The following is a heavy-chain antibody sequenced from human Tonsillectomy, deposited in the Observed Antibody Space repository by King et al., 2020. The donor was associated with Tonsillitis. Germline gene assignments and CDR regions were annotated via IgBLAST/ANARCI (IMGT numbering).Heavy chain of an antibody. CDR1: GGTFSSYA. D-gene: IGHD2-21*01. Sequence: QVQLVESGAEVKKPGSSVKVSCKASGGTFSSYAISWVRQAPGQGLEWMGGIIPIFGTANYAQKFQGRVTITADESTSTAYMELSSLRSEDTAVYHCASSPNPPRLYYYYGMDVWGQGTTVTVSS. CDR2: IIPIFGTA. J-gene: IGHJ6*02. V-gene: IGHV1-69*01. CDR3: ASSPNPPRLYYYYGMDV.